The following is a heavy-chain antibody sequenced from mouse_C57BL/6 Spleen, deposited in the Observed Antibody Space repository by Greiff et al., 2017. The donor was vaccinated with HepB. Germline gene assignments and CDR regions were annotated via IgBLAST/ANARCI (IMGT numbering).Heavy chain of an antibody. CDR1: GYSFTGYY. D-gene: IGHD1-1*01. V-gene: IGHV1-42*01. CDR3: ARDYGSRPDYYAMDY. Sequence: EVKLMESGPELVKPGASVKISCKASGYSFTGYYMNWVKQSPEKSLEWIGEINPSTGGTTYNQKFKAKATLTVDKSSSTAYMQLKSLTSEDSAVYYCARDYGSRPDYYAMDYWGQGTSVTVSS. J-gene: IGHJ4*01. CDR2: INPSTGGT.